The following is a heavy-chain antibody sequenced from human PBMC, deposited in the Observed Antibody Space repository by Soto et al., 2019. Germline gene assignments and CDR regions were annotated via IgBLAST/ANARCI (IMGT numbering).Heavy chain of an antibody. V-gene: IGHV3-23*01. CDR1: GFTFSSYA. D-gene: IGHD3-22*01. Sequence: GESLKISCAASGFTFSSYAMSWVRQAPGKGLEWVSAISGSGGSTYYADSVKGRFTISRDNSTNTLYLQMNSLRAEDTAVYYCAKDYYDSSGYYYGRGPQPPLEDYWGQGTLVTVSS. J-gene: IGHJ4*02. CDR2: ISGSGGST. CDR3: AKDYYDSSGYYYGRGPQPPLEDY.